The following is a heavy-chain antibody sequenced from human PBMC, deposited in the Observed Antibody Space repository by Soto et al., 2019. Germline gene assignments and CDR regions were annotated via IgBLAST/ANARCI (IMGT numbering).Heavy chain of an antibody. D-gene: IGHD3-16*02. CDR2: INHSGST. V-gene: IGHV4-34*01. CDR1: GGSFSGYY. Sequence: QVQLQQWGAGLLKPSETLSLTCAVYGGSFSGYYWSWIRQPPGKGLEWIGEINHSGSTNYNPSLKSRFTISVDTSKNQFSLKLSSVTAADTAVYYCARRNKYYDYVWGSYRNNYYFDYWGQGTLVTVSS. J-gene: IGHJ4*02. CDR3: ARRNKYYDYVWGSYRNNYYFDY.